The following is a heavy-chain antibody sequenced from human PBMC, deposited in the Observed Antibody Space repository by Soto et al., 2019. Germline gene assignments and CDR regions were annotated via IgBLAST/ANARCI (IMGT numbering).Heavy chain of an antibody. D-gene: IGHD1-26*01. CDR3: AGGSGSPGWFDY. CDR1: GGSISSYY. V-gene: IGHV4-59*04. J-gene: IGHJ4*02. CDR2: IYYSGST. Sequence: SETLSLTCTVSGGSISSYYWSWIRQPPGKGLEWIGYIYYSGSTYYNPSLKSRVTISVDTSKNQFSLKLSSVTAADTAVYYCAGGSGSPGWFDYWGQGTQVTVSS.